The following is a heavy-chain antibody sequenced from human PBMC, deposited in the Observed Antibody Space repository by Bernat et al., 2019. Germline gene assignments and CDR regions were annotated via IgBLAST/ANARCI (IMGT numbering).Heavy chain of an antibody. Sequence: EVQLVESGGGLVQPGGSLRLSCAASGFTFNDYAMHWVRQVPGKGLEWVSSITWDSGSIGYADSVKGRFTVSRDTAKSSLNLQMNSLRAEDTAFYYCARGSGGNSYAALDFWGQGTMVTVSS. J-gene: IGHJ3*01. D-gene: IGHD2-15*01. CDR2: ITWDSGSI. CDR1: GFTFNDYA. V-gene: IGHV3-9*01. CDR3: ARGSGGNSYAALDF.